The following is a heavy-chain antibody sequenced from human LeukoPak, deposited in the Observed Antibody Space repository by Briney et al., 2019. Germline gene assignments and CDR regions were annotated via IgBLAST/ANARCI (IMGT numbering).Heavy chain of an antibody. V-gene: IGHV1-2*02. CDR1: GYTFTGYY. Sequence: ASVKVSCKASGYTFTGYYMHWVRQAPGQGLEWMGWINPNSGGTNYAQKFQGRVTMTRDTSISTAYMELSRLRSDDTAVYYCARDGIENYYDSSGYYNFDYWGQGTLVTVSS. CDR2: INPNSGGT. D-gene: IGHD3-22*01. CDR3: ARDGIENYYDSSGYYNFDY. J-gene: IGHJ4*02.